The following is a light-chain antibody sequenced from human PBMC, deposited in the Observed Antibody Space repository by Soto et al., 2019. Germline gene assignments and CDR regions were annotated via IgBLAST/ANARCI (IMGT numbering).Light chain of an antibody. CDR3: KHYNSYSEA. CDR2: KAY. V-gene: IGKV1-5*03. Sequence: DIQMTQFHSTLSASVGDRVTITCRASQTISSWLAWYQQRPGKAHKLLIYKAYTLKSGVPSRFSGSGSGTEFTLTISSLQPDDFATYYCKHYNSYSEAFGQGTKVEIK. J-gene: IGKJ1*01. CDR1: QTISSW.